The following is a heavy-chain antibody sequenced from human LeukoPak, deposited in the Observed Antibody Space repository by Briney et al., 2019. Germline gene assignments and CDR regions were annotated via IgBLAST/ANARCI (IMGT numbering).Heavy chain of an antibody. CDR1: GYTFTGFY. CDR2: INPNSGGT. Sequence: ASVKVSCKASGYTFTGFYMHWVRQAPGQGVEWMGWINPNSGGTDYAQKFQGRVTMTRDTSISTAYMELSGLRSDDTAVYYCARRISESSGYNYWGQGTLVTVSS. CDR3: ARRISESSGYNY. V-gene: IGHV1-2*02. D-gene: IGHD3-22*01. J-gene: IGHJ4*02.